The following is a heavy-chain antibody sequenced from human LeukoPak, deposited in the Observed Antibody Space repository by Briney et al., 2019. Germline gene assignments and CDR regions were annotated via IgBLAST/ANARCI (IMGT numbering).Heavy chain of an antibody. CDR3: ARDRAANQDWVEFDP. Sequence: GGSLPLSCAVSGFTVSDYYMSWVRRAPGKGLEWVGLIRDSGEAFYADFARGRFAISRDESENTLYLQMNSLRVEDTAVYFCARDRAANQDWVEFDPWGQGTPVIVSS. CDR1: GFTVSDYY. V-gene: IGHV3-53*05. J-gene: IGHJ5*02. D-gene: IGHD3/OR15-3a*01. CDR2: IRDSGEA.